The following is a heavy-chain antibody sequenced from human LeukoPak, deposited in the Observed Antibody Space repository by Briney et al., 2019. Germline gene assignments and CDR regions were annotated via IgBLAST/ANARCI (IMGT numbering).Heavy chain of an antibody. CDR3: ARSWGKFDY. D-gene: IGHD3-16*01. Sequence: GGSLRLSCAASGFTFSSNSMTWVRQAPGKGLEWVSYISSSSNTIYYADYVKGRFTISRDNAKNSLYLQMNSLRAEDTAVYYCARSWGKFDYWGQGTLVTVSS. CDR2: ISSSSNTI. CDR1: GFTFSSNS. J-gene: IGHJ4*02. V-gene: IGHV3-48*01.